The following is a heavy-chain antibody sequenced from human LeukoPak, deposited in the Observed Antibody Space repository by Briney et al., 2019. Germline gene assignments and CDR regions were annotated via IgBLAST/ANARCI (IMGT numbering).Heavy chain of an antibody. CDR1: GASISTYY. J-gene: IGHJ5*02. D-gene: IGHD3-10*01. CDR3: ARGDYGSGTYLWGS. Sequence: SETLSLTCTVSGASISTYYWSWIRQPAGKGLEWIGRIYSSGSTNYNPSLKSRVSMSVDRSMNQFSLKLSSVTAADTAEYYCARGDYGSGTYLWGSWGQGILVTVSP. CDR2: IYSSGST. V-gene: IGHV4-4*07.